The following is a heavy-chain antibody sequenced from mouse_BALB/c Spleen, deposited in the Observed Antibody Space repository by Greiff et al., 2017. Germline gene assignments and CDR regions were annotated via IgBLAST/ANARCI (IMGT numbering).Heavy chain of an antibody. Sequence: EVMLVESGGGLVQPGGSRKLSCAASGFTFSSFGMHWVRQAPEKGLEWVAYISSGSSTIYYADTVKGRFTISRDNPKNTLFLQMTSLRSEDTAMYYCARSHGSSAWFAYWGQGTLVTVSA. CDR2: ISSGSSTI. D-gene: IGHD1-1*01. CDR1: GFTFSSFG. J-gene: IGHJ3*01. V-gene: IGHV5-17*02. CDR3: ARSHGSSAWFAY.